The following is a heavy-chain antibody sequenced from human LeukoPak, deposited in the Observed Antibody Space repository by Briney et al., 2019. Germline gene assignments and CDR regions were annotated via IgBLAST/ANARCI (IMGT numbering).Heavy chain of an antibody. CDR2: ISGSGGST. CDR1: GFTFSSYA. CDR3: AKWFLGYCSGGSCYPS. D-gene: IGHD2-15*01. J-gene: IGHJ4*02. Sequence: GGSLRLSCAASGFTFSSYAMSWVRQAPGKGLEWVSAISGSGGSTYYADSVKGRFTISRDNSKNTLYLQMNSLRAEDTAVYYCAKWFLGYCSGGSCYPSWGQGTLVTVSS. V-gene: IGHV3-23*01.